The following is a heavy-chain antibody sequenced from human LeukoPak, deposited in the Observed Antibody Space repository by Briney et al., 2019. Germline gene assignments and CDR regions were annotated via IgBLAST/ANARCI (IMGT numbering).Heavy chain of an antibody. CDR2: IGTAGDT. D-gene: IGHD4-23*01. CDR3: ARGGTRGWDYGGNRGNWYFDL. J-gene: IGHJ2*01. V-gene: IGHV3-13*01. Sequence: GSLRLSCAASGFTFSSYDMHWVRQATGKGLEWVSAIGTAGDTYYPGSVKGRFTISRENAKNSLYLQMNSLRAGDTAVYDCARGGTRGWDYGGNRGNWYFDLWGRGTLVTVSS. CDR1: GFTFSSYD.